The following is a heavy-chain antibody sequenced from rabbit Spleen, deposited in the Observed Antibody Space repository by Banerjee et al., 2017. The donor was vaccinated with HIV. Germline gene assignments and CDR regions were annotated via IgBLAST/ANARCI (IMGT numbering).Heavy chain of an antibody. V-gene: IGHV1S45*01. J-gene: IGHJ4*01. Sequence: QEQLVESGGGLVQPGGSLKLSCKASGFDLNTYGVSWVRQAPGKGLEWIACIDTGSSGFTYFASWAKGRFTISKTSSTTVTLQMTSLTAADTATYFCARETSSGWGIVSFYFSLWGPGTLVTVS. CDR1: GFDLNTYG. D-gene: IGHD4-1*01. CDR2: IDTGSSGFT. CDR3: ARETSSGWGIVSFYFSL.